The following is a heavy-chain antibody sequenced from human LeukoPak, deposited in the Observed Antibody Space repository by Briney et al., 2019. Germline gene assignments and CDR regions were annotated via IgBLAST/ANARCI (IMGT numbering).Heavy chain of an antibody. CDR3: ARDKDDAFDI. CDR1: GFTFSSYS. CDR2: ISSSSSTI. J-gene: IGHJ3*02. V-gene: IGHV3-48*01. Sequence: GGSLRLSCAASGFTFSSYSMNWVRQAPGKGLEWVSYISSSSSTIYYADSVKGRFTISRDNAKNSLYLQMNSLRAEHTAVYYCARDKDDAFDIWGQGTMVTVSS.